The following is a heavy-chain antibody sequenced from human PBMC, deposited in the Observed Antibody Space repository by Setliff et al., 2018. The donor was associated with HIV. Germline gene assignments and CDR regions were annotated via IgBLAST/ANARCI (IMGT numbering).Heavy chain of an antibody. CDR2: INQDGREK. V-gene: IGHV3-7*01. Sequence: GGSLRLSCAASGFTFDDYGMSWVRQAPGKGLEWVANINQDGREKYYVDSVRGRFTISRDNAKNSLYLQMNSLRAEDTAVYYCAGSRGYFVQAGWGQGTLVTVSS. D-gene: IGHD3-22*01. CDR1: GFTFDDYG. J-gene: IGHJ4*02. CDR3: AGSRGYFVQAG.